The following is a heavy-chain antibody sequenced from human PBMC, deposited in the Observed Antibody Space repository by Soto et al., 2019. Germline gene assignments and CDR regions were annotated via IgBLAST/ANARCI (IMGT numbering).Heavy chain of an antibody. V-gene: IGHV3-74*01. Sequence: PGGSLRLSCAASGFTFSSYWVHWVRQAPGKGLVWVSRINSDGSSTSYADSVKGRFTTSRDNAKNTLYLQMNSLRAEDTAVYYCARPADYDFWSGYSHFDYWGQGTLVTVSS. CDR2: INSDGSST. J-gene: IGHJ4*02. D-gene: IGHD3-3*01. CDR3: ARPADYDFWSGYSHFDY. CDR1: GFTFSSYW.